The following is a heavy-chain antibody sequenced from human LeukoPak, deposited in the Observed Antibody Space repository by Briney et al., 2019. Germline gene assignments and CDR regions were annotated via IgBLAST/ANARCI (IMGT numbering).Heavy chain of an antibody. CDR2: IIPIFGTA. CDR1: GYTFTSYG. Sequence: GASVKVSCKASGYTFTSYGISWVRQAPGQGLEWMGGIIPIFGTANYAQKFQGRVTITADKSTSTAYMELSSLRSEDTAVYYCARVLIPAAMYPYYYYYMDVWGKGTTVTVSS. D-gene: IGHD2-2*01. CDR3: ARVLIPAAMYPYYYYYMDV. V-gene: IGHV1-69*06. J-gene: IGHJ6*03.